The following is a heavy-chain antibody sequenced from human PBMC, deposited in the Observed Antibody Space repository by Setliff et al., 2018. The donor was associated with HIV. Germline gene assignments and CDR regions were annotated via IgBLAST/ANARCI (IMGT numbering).Heavy chain of an antibody. CDR1: GYTFPTYD. D-gene: IGHD2-2*01. CDR2: MSPNSGNT. J-gene: IGHJ6*03. CDR3: ARWVPYCTSTDCHRWLYYYMDV. V-gene: IGHV1-8*02. Sequence: ASVKVSCKASGYTFPTYDTIWVRQATGQGLEWMGCMSPNSGNTGYAQKFRGKVSMPRNTSIGTAYMELSSLRSEDTAVYYCARWVPYCTSTDCHRWLYYYMDVWGKGTTVTVSS.